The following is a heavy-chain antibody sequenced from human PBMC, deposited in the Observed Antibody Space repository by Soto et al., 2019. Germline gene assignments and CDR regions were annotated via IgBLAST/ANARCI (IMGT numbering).Heavy chain of an antibody. J-gene: IGHJ3*02. Sequence: SVKVSCKASGYTFTIYYMHWVRQAPGQGLEWMGIINPSGGSTSYAQKFQGRVTMTRDTSTSTVYMELSSLRSEDTAVYYCARAQLWIQLWLEIWGQGTMVTVSS. CDR3: ARAQLWIQLWLEI. D-gene: IGHD5-18*01. V-gene: IGHV1-46*01. CDR2: INPSGGST. CDR1: GYTFTIYY.